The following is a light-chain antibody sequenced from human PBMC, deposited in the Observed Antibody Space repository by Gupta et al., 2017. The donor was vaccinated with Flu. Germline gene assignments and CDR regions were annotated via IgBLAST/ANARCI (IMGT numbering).Light chain of an antibody. CDR1: KGISNY. Sequence: IQMSQPPSSLSPSVGDRLTIACRASKGISNYLAWYQQKPGKAPKLLIYAASTLQSGVPSRFSGSRSGTDFTLTISSLQPEDVATYYCQKYNGTPFTFGHGTRLDIK. V-gene: IGKV1-27*01. CDR3: QKYNGTPFT. CDR2: AAS. J-gene: IGKJ3*01.